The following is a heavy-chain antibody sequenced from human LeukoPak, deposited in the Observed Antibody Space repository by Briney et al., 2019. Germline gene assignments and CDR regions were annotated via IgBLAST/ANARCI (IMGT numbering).Heavy chain of an antibody. Sequence: SVKVSCKASGGTFSSYAISWVRQAPGQGLEWMGRIIPIFGIANYAQKFQGRVTITADKSTSTAYMELSSLRSEDTAVYYCARRSDWGSWYFDYWGQGTLVTVSS. V-gene: IGHV1-69*04. J-gene: IGHJ4*02. CDR3: ARRSDWGSWYFDY. D-gene: IGHD7-27*01. CDR1: GGTFSSYA. CDR2: IIPIFGIA.